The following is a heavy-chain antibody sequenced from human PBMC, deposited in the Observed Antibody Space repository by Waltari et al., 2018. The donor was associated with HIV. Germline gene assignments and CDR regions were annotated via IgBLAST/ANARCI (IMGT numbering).Heavy chain of an antibody. V-gene: IGHV3-33*01. CDR3: VRTPYDTSGYCFDY. Sequence: QVQLVESGGGVVQLGRSLRLYCAAPGFAFRSYGWHWVRQAPGKGLEWLAVVWYDGKNKYYADSVKGRFTVSRDNSKNTLFLQMNSLRVDDTAVYYCVRTPYDTSGYCFDYWGQGTLVTVSS. D-gene: IGHD3-22*01. J-gene: IGHJ4*02. CDR2: VWYDGKNK. CDR1: GFAFRSYG.